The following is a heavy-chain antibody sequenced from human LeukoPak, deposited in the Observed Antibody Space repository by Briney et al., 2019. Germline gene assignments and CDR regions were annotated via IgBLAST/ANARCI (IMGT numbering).Heavy chain of an antibody. CDR3: AKDGVWIGEKKANMDV. CDR1: GFTFSSYS. Sequence: GGSLRLSCAASGFTFSSYSMNWVRQAPGKGLEWVSYISSSSSTIYYADSVKGRFTISRDNAKNSLYLQMNSLRAEDTAVYYCAKDGVWIGEKKANMDVWGKGTTV. CDR2: ISSSSSTI. D-gene: IGHD3-10*01. V-gene: IGHV3-48*01. J-gene: IGHJ6*03.